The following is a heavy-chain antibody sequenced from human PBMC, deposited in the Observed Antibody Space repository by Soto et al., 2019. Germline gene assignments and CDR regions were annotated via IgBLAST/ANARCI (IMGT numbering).Heavy chain of an antibody. D-gene: IGHD3-22*01. V-gene: IGHV1-18*01. J-gene: IGHJ4*02. CDR2: ISAYNGNT. Sequence: GAPVKATWKAPRLSKTNSALQWVRHARGQRLEWMGWISAYNGNTNYAQKLQGRVTMTTDTSTSTAYMELRSLRSDDTAVYYCAIDPLTDYYDSIGELEYWGQGTLVTVSS. CDR3: AIDPLTDYYDSIGELEY. CDR1: RLSKTNSA.